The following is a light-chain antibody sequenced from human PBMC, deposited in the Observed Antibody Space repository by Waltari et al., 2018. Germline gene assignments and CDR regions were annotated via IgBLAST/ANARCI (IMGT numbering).Light chain of an antibody. CDR1: ASVGRY. CDR2: GAS. CDR3: QEYESLPAT. Sequence: EIVLTQSPGTPSLSPGEIATLSCRACASVGRYLAWYQQKPGQATRHLSYGASSRGTGMPDRFSGSGSGTDFSLSLSRLGPEDFAVDYCQEYESLPATFGQGTKVEI. J-gene: IGKJ1*01. V-gene: IGKV3-20*01.